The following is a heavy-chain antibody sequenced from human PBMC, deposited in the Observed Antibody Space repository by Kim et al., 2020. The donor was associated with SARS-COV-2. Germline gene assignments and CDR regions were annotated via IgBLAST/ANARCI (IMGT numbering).Heavy chain of an antibody. J-gene: IGHJ3*02. CDR2: ISDSGGST. V-gene: IGHV3-23*01. CDR3: AKDPRTSPGWGAFDI. Sequence: GGSLRLSCAASGFTFTTYAMTRVRQAPGKGLEWVSSISDSGGSTYYADSVKGRFTISRDNSKNTLYLQINSLRAEDTAVYYCAKDPRTSPGWGAFDIWGQGRMVTVSS. D-gene: IGHD3-16*01. CDR1: GFTFTTYA.